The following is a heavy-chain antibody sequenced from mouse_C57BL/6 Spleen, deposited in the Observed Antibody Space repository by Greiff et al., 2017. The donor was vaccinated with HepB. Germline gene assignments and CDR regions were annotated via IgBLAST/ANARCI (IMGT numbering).Heavy chain of an antibody. CDR3: ARRGGSSYFWYFDV. CDR2: INSDGGST. D-gene: IGHD1-1*01. V-gene: IGHV5-2*01. CDR1: EYEFPSHD. Sequence: EVKLMESGGGLVQPGESLKLSCESNEYEFPSHDMSWVRKTPEKRLELVAAINSDGGSTYYPDTMERRFIISRDNTKKTLYLQMSSLRSEDTALYYCARRGGSSYFWYFDVWGTGTTVTVSS. J-gene: IGHJ1*03.